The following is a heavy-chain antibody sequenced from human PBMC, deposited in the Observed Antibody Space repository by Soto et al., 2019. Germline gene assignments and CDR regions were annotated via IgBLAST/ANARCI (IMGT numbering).Heavy chain of an antibody. CDR2: IIPIFGTA. V-gene: IGHV1-69*13. Sequence: GASVKVSCKASGGTFSSYAISWVRQAPGQGLEWMGGIIPIFGTANYAQKFQGRVTITADESTSTAYMELSSLRSEDTAVYYCARARVPAYYDFWSGYPNDYWGQGTLVTVSS. D-gene: IGHD3-3*01. CDR1: GGTFSSYA. J-gene: IGHJ4*02. CDR3: ARARVPAYYDFWSGYPNDY.